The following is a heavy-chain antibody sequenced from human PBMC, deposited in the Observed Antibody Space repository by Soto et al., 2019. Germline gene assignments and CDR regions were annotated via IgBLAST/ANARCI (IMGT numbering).Heavy chain of an antibody. CDR2: IDYSGSA. CDR1: GGSVTSGFYY. D-gene: IGHD2-2*01. CDR3: ARLVQREGGILSNYYYGVDV. J-gene: IGHJ6*02. V-gene: IGHV4-61*03. Sequence: LSETLSLTCTVSGGSVTSGFYYWTWIRQPPGKALEWIGYIDYSGSANYNPSLRSRVTILIDTSKKHFSLKLSSVTAADTAVYYCARLVQREGGILSNYYYGVDVGGQGTTVT.